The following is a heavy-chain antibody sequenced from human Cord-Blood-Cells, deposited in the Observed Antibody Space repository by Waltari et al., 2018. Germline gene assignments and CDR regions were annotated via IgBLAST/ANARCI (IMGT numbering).Heavy chain of an antibody. Sequence: QVQLAQSGAEVKKPGASVQVSCKASGYTFTGYYMHWVRQAPAQGLEWMRWINPNSGGTNYAQKFQGRVTMTRDTSISTAYMELSRLRSDDTAVYYCAREDSSGWYRWFQHWGQGTLVTVSS. V-gene: IGHV1-2*02. CDR1: GYTFTGYY. CDR3: AREDSSGWYRWFQH. D-gene: IGHD6-13*01. CDR2: INPNSGGT. J-gene: IGHJ1*01.